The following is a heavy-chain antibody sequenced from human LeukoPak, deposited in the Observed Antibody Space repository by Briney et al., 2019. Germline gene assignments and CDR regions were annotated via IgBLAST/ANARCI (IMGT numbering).Heavy chain of an antibody. D-gene: IGHD3-22*01. Sequence: PGGSLRLSCAACGFTFSSYDMHWVRQATGKGLEWVSAIGTAGDTYYPGSVKGQFTISRDNAKNSLYLQMNSLRAEDTAVYYCARDGTYYDSSGPKTVDAFDIWGQGTMVTVSS. J-gene: IGHJ3*02. V-gene: IGHV3-13*03. CDR3: ARDGTYYDSSGPKTVDAFDI. CDR2: IGTAGDT. CDR1: GFTFSSYD.